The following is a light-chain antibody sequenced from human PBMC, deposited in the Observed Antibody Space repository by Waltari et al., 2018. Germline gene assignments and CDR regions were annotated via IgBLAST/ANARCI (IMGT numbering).Light chain of an antibody. CDR3: MQGAHWPRT. J-gene: IGKJ1*01. CDR1: QSLLFSDGKIY. V-gene: IGKV2-30*01. CDR2: KVS. Sequence: DVVMTQSPLSLPVTVGQVASISCRSSQSLLFSDGKIYLNWFHQRPGQSPRRLIYKVSKRDAGVPDRFSGSGSVADLTLKITRVEAEDGGVYFCMQGAHWPRTFGQGTRVEI.